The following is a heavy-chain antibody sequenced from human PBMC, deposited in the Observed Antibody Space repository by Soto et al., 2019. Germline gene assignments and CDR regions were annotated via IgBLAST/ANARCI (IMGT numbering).Heavy chain of an antibody. CDR2: IIPIFGTA. CDR3: ASPTIVATIVTYYYGMDV. J-gene: IGHJ6*02. CDR1: GGTFSSYA. Sequence: QVQLVQSGAEVKKPGSSVKVSCKASGGTFSSYAISWVRQAPGQGLEWMGGIIPIFGTADYAQKFQGRVTITADESTSTAYMELSSLRSEDTAVYYCASPTIVATIVTYYYGMDVWGQGTTVTVSS. V-gene: IGHV1-69*12. D-gene: IGHD5-12*01.